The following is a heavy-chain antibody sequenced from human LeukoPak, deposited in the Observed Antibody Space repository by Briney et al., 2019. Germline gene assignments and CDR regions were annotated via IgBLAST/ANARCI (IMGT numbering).Heavy chain of an antibody. CDR2: ISSGGSVK. Sequence: GGSLTLFRAPSGFKFGDYYMSWIRQAPGEGLEWVSYISSGGSVKRCTNSVNARFTIGRDSAKNTPKHQMTNLTAEDTAVDYCARYRGGYNSRDHPYYMDVWGKGTTVTVSS. J-gene: IGHJ6*03. CDR3: ARYRGGYNSRDHPYYMDV. D-gene: IGHD5-24*01. CDR1: GFKFGDYY. V-gene: IGHV3-11*01.